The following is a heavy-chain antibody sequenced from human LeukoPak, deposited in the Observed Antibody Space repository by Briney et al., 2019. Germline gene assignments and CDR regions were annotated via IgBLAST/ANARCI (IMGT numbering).Heavy chain of an antibody. CDR1: GYSFTSYW. V-gene: IGHV5-51*01. D-gene: IGHD6-13*01. J-gene: IGHJ4*02. CDR3: ARLVAAAGRHLDY. Sequence: GESLKISCKGSGYSFTSYWIGLVRQMPGKGLEGIGIIYPGDSDTRFSPSFQGQVTISPDKSLSTAYLQWSSLKASDTAMYYCARLVAAAGRHLDYGRQRTLDSVPS. CDR2: IYPGDSDT.